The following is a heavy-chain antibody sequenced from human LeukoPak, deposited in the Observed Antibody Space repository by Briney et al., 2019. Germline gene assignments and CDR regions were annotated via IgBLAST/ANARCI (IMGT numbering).Heavy chain of an antibody. CDR2: ISSSASTI. J-gene: IGHJ4*02. CDR1: GFTFSDYY. Sequence: PGGSLRLSCAASGFTFSDYYMNWIRQAPGKGLEWISYISSSASTIYYADSVKGRFTISRDNSKNTLYPQMNSLRAEDTAIYYCAGGGLAVFDYWGQGTLVTVSS. D-gene: IGHD3-16*01. CDR3: AGGGLAVFDY. V-gene: IGHV3-11*01.